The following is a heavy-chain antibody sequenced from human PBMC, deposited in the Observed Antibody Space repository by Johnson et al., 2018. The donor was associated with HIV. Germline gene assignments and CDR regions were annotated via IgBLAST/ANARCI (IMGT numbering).Heavy chain of an antibody. J-gene: IGHJ3*02. CDR1: GFTFSSYG. V-gene: IGHV3-30*04. Sequence: QMLLVESGGGVVQPGRSLRLSCAASGFTFSSYGMHWVRQAPGKGLEWMAVISYDGSNKYYADSVKGRFTISRDNSKNTLYLQMNSLRAEDTAVYYCARWIQLWVAFDIWGQGTMVTVSS. CDR3: ARWIQLWVAFDI. CDR2: ISYDGSNK. D-gene: IGHD5-18*01.